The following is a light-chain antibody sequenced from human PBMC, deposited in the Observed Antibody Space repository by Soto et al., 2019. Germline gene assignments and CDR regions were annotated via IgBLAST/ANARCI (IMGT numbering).Light chain of an antibody. CDR2: GAS. CDR1: QSVSSSY. CDR3: QQSEP. J-gene: IGKJ1*01. V-gene: IGKV3-20*01. Sequence: IGLTQSAGTVSLSPGERATLSCRASQSVSSSYLAWYQQKPGQAPRLLISGASKRAVGLPARFSGSGSGTDFSLTISRLETQDFTVYSCQQSEPFSQLTK.